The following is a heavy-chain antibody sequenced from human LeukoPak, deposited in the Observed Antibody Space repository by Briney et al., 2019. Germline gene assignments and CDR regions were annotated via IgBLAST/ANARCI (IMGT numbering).Heavy chain of an antibody. V-gene: IGHV3-23*01. Sequence: GGSLTLTCAASGFTFRSYAMSWVRQAPGKGLEWVSAISGSGGRTYYADSVKGQFPSSRDNSRTTLYLQVNSLSAEAAAVFFGAKGDHYYDFCLDVWGKATTVTLS. CDR2: ISGSGGRT. CDR1: GFTFRSYA. CDR3: AKGDHYYDFCLDV. J-gene: IGHJ6*03. D-gene: IGHD3-3*01.